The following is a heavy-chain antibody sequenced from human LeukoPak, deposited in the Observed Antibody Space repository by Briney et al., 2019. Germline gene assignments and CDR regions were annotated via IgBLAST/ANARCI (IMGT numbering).Heavy chain of an antibody. J-gene: IGHJ4*02. V-gene: IGHV3-48*03. CDR3: ARGPSSPDY. CDR1: GFTFSTYE. CDR2: ISTSGGTM. Sequence: PGGSLRLSCAASGFTFSTYEMNWVRQAPGKGLEWVSYISTSGGTMYYADSVKGRFTISRDNAKNSQYLQMNSLRAEDTAVYYCARGPSSPDYWGQGTLVTVSS. D-gene: IGHD2-2*01.